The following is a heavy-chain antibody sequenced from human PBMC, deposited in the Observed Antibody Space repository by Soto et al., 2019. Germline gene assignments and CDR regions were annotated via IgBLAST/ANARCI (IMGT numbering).Heavy chain of an antibody. CDR3: ASSYSNYALIDYYYYGIYV. V-gene: IGHV1-3*01. CDR2: INAGNGNT. J-gene: IGHJ6*02. D-gene: IGHD4-4*01. CDR1: GYTFTSYA. Sequence: ASVKVSCKASGYTFTSYAMHWVRQAPGQRLEWMGWINAGNGNTKYSQKFQGRVTITRDTSASTAYMELSSLRSEDTAVYYCASSYSNYALIDYYYYGIYVWGQGTKVTISS.